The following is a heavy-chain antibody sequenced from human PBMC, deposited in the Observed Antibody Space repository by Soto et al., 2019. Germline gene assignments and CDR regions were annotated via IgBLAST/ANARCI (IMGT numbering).Heavy chain of an antibody. CDR1: GDSISSGGFY. CDR2: ISYSGST. V-gene: IGHV4-31*03. CDR3: ARDREDYYDYYGMDV. Sequence: QVQLQESGPGLVKPSQTLSLTCTVSGDSISSGGFYWSWIRQHPGKGLEWIGYISYSGSTHYNPSLKSRVTISVDKSKNHFSLKLSSVTDADTAVYYCARDREDYYDYYGMDVWGQGTTVTVSS. J-gene: IGHJ6*02.